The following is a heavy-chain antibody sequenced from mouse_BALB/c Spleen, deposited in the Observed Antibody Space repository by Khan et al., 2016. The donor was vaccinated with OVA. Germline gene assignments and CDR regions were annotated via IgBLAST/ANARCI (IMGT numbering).Heavy chain of an antibody. CDR2: INPSNGYT. V-gene: IGHV1-4*01. Sequence: QVQLKESGAERARPGASVKMSCKASGYTFTSYTIHWIKKRPGQGLEWIGYINPSNGYTNYNQKFKDKATLTTDKSSTTAYLQLSSLTSDDSAVYNCVRDGAYHRNDGWFAYWGQGTLVTVSA. D-gene: IGHD2-14*01. CDR1: GYTFTSYT. CDR3: VRDGAYHRNDGWFAY. J-gene: IGHJ3*01.